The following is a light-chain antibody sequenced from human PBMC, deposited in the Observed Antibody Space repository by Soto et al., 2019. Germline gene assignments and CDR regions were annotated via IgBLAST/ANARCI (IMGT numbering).Light chain of an antibody. J-gene: IGKJ5*01. CDR1: QSVNSR. CDR2: GAS. V-gene: IGKV3-20*01. Sequence: EIVLTQSPGTLSLSQGERATLSCRASQSVNSRLAWYQHKPGQAPRLLISGASSRATGIPDRFSGSGSATDFTLTISRLEPEDFALYYCQHYGRSPITFGQGTRLEI. CDR3: QHYGRSPIT.